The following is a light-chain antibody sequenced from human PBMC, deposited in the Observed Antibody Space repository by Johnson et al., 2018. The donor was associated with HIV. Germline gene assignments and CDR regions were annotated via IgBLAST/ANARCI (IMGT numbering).Light chain of an antibody. CDR3: GTWDGSLSAGV. Sequence: QAVLTQPPSVSAAPGQKVTISCSGRSSNIGNNYVSWYQQLPGTAPKLLIYDNNKRPSGIPDRFSGSKSGTSTTLGITGLQTGDEADYYCGTWDGSLSAGVFGTGTKVTVL. J-gene: IGLJ1*01. CDR1: SSNIGNNY. CDR2: DNN. V-gene: IGLV1-51*01.